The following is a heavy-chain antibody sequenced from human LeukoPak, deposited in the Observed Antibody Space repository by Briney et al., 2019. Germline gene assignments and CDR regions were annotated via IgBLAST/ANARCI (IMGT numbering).Heavy chain of an antibody. V-gene: IGHV3-20*04. CDR2: INWNGGST. Sequence: PGGSLRLSCAASGFTFDDYGMSWVRQAPGKGLELVSGINWNGGSTGYADSVKGRFTISRDNAKNSLYLQMNSLRAEDTALYYCARRDYDENAFDIWGQGTMVTVSS. CDR1: GFTFDDYG. J-gene: IGHJ3*02. D-gene: IGHD4-17*01. CDR3: ARRDYDENAFDI.